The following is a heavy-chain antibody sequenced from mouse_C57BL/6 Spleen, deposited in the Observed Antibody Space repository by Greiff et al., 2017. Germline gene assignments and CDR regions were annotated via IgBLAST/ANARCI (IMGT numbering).Heavy chain of an antibody. CDR1: GYTFTTYP. V-gene: IGHV1-47*01. CDR2: VHPYNDDT. D-gene: IGHD2-1*01. Sequence: QVQLQQSGAELVKPGASVKMSCKASGYTFTTYPIEWMKQNHGTSLEWIGNVHPYNDDTKYNEKFKCKATLTVEKSSSTVYLELSRLTSDDSAVYYCARGGYYGNYPYWYFDVWGTGTTVTDSS. CDR3: ARGGYYGNYPYWYFDV. J-gene: IGHJ1*03.